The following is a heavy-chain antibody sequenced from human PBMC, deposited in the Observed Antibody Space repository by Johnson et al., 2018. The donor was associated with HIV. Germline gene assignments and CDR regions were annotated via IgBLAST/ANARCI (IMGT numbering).Heavy chain of an antibody. J-gene: IGHJ3*02. Sequence: VQLVESGGGVVQPGRSLRLSCAASGFTFNSYALHWVRQAPGKGLEWVANINQDGSEKFSVDSVKGRFAISRDNANNSLYLQMNSLRAEDTAVYYCARGRGALDIWGQGTKVTVSS. CDR2: INQDGSEK. V-gene: IGHV3-7*03. CDR1: GFTFNSYA. D-gene: IGHD3-16*01. CDR3: ARGRGALDI.